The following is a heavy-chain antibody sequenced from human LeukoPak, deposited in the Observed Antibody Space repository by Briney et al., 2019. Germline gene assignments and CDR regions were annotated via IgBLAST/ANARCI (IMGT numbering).Heavy chain of an antibody. V-gene: IGHV4-59*01. CDR1: GGSISSYY. J-gene: IGHJ4*02. CDR3: ARDGSSWYYGSFDY. Sequence: SETLSLTCTVSGGSISSYYWSWIRQPPGKGLEWIGYIYYSGSTNYNPSLKSRVTISVDTSKNQFSLKLSSVTAAGTAVYYCARDGSSWYYGSFDYWGQGTLVTVSS. CDR2: IYYSGST. D-gene: IGHD6-13*01.